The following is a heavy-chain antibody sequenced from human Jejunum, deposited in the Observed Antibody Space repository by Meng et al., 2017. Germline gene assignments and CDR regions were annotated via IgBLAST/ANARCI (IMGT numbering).Heavy chain of an antibody. CDR2: IFPGGSDI. D-gene: IGHD3-3*01. V-gene: IGHV5-51*01. CDR1: GYSFTHYW. J-gene: IGHJ4*02. Sequence: GESLKISCKASGYSFTHYWIGWVRQVPGKGLEWMGIIFPGGSDIRYSPSLQGQVTLSVDKSISTAYLQWGSLKASDTAMYYCTRVGVEATTGFDYWGQGTRVTVSS. CDR3: TRVGVEATTGFDY.